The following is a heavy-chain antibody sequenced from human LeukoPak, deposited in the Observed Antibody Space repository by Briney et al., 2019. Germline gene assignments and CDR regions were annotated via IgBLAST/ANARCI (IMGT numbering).Heavy chain of an antibody. CDR2: ICASGCST. CDR3: AKAGGYDILPRLHH. D-gene: IGHD3-9*01. CDR1: GFTFSSYA. V-gene: IGHV3-23*01. Sequence: PGGSLRLSCATSGFTFSSYAMSWVRQAPGKGLECVSGICASGCSTYYADSVKGRFTISRDNAKNTVYLQMNRLRTQDTAVYYCAKAGGYDILPRLHHWGQGTLVTVSS. J-gene: IGHJ5*02.